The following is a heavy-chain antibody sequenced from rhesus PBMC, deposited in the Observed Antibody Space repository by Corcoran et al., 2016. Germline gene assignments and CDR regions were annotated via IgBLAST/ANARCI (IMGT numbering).Heavy chain of an antibody. D-gene: IGHD6S26*01. CDR1: GGSISGYYY. V-gene: IGHV4-143*01. Sequence: QVQLQESGPGLVKPSETLSLTCAVYGGSISGYYYWNWIRQAPGKGLEWIGNMNGNSARTNYNPSLRKRVTIAKDTSKNQFSLKLRSVTAADTAVYYCARTIAAAGRWGTFDYWGQGVLVTVSS. CDR2: MNGNSART. CDR3: ARTIAAAGRWGTFDY. J-gene: IGHJ4*01.